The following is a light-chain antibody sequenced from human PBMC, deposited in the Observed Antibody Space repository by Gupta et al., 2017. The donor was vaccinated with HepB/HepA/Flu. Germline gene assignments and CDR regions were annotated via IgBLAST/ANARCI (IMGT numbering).Light chain of an antibody. J-gene: IGLJ2*01. CDR2: QDS. Sequence: SYELTQPPSVSVSPGQTASITCSGDKLGDKYACWYQQKPSQYPVLVIYQDSKRPSGIPERFSGSNSGNTATLTISGTQAMDEADYYCQAWDSSTVVFGGGTKLTVL. CDR1: KLGDKY. V-gene: IGLV3-1*01. CDR3: QAWDSSTVV.